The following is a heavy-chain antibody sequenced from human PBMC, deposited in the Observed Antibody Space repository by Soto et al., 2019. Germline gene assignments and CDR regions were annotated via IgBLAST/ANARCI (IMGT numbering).Heavy chain of an antibody. CDR3: ARDGGRCSGGIDY. CDR2: IIPIFGTA. CDR1: GGTFSSYS. Sequence: QVQLVQSGAEVKKPGSSVKVSCKASGGTFSSYSINWVRQAPGQGLEWMGEIIPIFGTANYAQKFQGRVTITADESTSTAYMELSRMRTEDKAEYYCARDGGRCSGGIDYWGQGTLVTVSS. V-gene: IGHV1-69*01. J-gene: IGHJ4*02. D-gene: IGHD2-15*01.